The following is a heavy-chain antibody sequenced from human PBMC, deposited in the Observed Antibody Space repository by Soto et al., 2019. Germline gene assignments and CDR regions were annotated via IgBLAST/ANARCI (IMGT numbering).Heavy chain of an antibody. CDR2: ISAYNGNT. J-gene: IGHJ4*02. CDR3: ARDQSYGGAFDY. V-gene: IGHV1-18*01. Sequence: GASVKVSCKASGGAFSTSSINWVRQAPGQGLEWMGWISAYNGNTNYAQKLQGRVTMTTDTSTSTAYMELRSLRSDDTAVYYCARDQSYGGAFDYWGQGTLVTVSS. D-gene: IGHD2-21*01. CDR1: GGAFSTSS.